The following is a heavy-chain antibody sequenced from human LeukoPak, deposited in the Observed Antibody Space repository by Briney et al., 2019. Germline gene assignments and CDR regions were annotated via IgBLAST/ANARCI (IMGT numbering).Heavy chain of an antibody. V-gene: IGHV3-30*04. CDR3: ARDSYYDILTGYYYYFDY. CDR2: ISYDGSNK. D-gene: IGHD3-9*01. Sequence: GRSLKLSCAASGFTFSSYAMHWVRQAPGKGLEWVAVISYDGSNKYYADSVKGRFTISRDNSKNTLYLQMNSLRAEDTAVYYCARDSYYDILTGYYYYFDYWGQGTLVTVSS. CDR1: GFTFSSYA. J-gene: IGHJ4*02.